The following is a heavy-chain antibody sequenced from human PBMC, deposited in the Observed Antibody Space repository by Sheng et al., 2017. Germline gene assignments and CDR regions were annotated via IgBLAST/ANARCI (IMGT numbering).Heavy chain of an antibody. CDR3: ARETPSRGFDI. J-gene: IGHJ3*02. D-gene: IGHD6-6*01. Sequence: EVQLVESGGGLIQPGGSLRLSCAASGFTVSSNDMTWVRQAPGKGLEWVSVIYSGGTTYYADSVKGRFTISKDNSKNTLYFQMNSLRAEDTAVYYCARETPSRGFDIWGQGTMVTVFS. CDR2: IYSGGTT. V-gene: IGHV3-53*01. CDR1: GFTVSSND.